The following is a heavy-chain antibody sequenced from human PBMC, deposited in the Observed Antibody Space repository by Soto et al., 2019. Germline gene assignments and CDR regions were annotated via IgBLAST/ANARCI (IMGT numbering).Heavy chain of an antibody. V-gene: IGHV3-21*01. Sequence: GGSLRLSCAASGFTFSSYTMNWLRQAPGKWLEWVSSISVTSTYIYYADSLKGRFTISRDNAKNSLYLQMNSLRAEDTAVYYCAREDNSGWYYFDYWGRGXLVTVSS. D-gene: IGHD6-19*01. CDR3: AREDNSGWYYFDY. CDR1: GFTFSSYT. J-gene: IGHJ4*02. CDR2: ISVTSTYI.